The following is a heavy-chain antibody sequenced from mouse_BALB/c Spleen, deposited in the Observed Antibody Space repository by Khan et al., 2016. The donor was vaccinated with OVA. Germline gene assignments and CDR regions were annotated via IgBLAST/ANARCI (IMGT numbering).Heavy chain of an antibody. D-gene: IGHD1-1*02. CDR3: TRSGYGAFAY. CDR1: GYTFTSYY. Sequence: QVRLQQSGAELVKPGASVRLSCKASGYTFTSYYLYWVKQRPGHGLEWIGDINPSNGGTNLNENFKTKATLTVDKSSSTAYMQLSSLTSEDSAVYYCTRSGYGAFAYWGQGTLVTVSA. J-gene: IGHJ3*01. CDR2: INPSNGGT. V-gene: IGHV1S81*02.